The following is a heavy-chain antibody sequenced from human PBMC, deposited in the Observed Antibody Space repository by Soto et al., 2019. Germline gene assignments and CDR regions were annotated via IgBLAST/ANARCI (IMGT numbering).Heavy chain of an antibody. J-gene: IGHJ5*02. CDR2: IKQDGSEK. CDR1: GFTFSSYW. CDR3: ARDCDKLLWFGDLGSRNNWFDP. D-gene: IGHD3-10*01. Sequence: GGSLRLSCAASGFTFSSYWMSWVRQAPGKGLEWVANIKQDGSEKYYVDSVKGRFTISRDNAKNSLYLQMNSLRAEDTAVYYCARDCDKLLWFGDLGSRNNWFDPWGQGTLVTVSS. V-gene: IGHV3-7*01.